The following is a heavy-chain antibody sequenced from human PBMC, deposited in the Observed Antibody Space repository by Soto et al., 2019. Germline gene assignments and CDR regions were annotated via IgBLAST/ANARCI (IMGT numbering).Heavy chain of an antibody. J-gene: IGHJ4*02. V-gene: IGHV3-23*01. CDR1: GFIFSTYT. CDR2: VLQTGSTT. Sequence: GGSQRLSCAASGFIFSTYTMNWVRQAPGKGLEWVSAVLQTGSTTYYADSVKGRFTISRDNSQNMLYLQMNNLRVEDTALYYCAKDFTPDGYWDLDYWGQGTLVTVSS. CDR3: AKDFTPDGYWDLDY. D-gene: IGHD4-17*01.